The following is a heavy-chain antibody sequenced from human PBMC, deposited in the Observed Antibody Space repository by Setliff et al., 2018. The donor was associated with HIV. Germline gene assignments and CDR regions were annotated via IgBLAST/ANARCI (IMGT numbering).Heavy chain of an antibody. CDR3: ARIDQQPPRATDAFDI. Sequence: PGGSLRLSCAASGFTFSDYYMSWIRQAPGKGLEWVSYISSSGSTKFYADSVKGRFTISRDNTKNSLYQQMNSLRAEDAAVYYCARIDQQPPRATDAFDIWGQGTMVTVSS. J-gene: IGHJ3*02. CDR2: ISSSGSTK. V-gene: IGHV3-11*04. CDR1: GFTFSDYY. D-gene: IGHD2-15*01.